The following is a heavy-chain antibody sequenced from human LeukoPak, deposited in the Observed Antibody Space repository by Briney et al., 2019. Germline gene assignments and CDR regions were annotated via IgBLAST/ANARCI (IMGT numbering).Heavy chain of an antibody. V-gene: IGHV6-1*01. CDR1: GDSVSSNSAA. D-gene: IGHD5-24*01. CDR3: ARQGPTWPFDY. Sequence: SQTLSLTCAISGDSVSSNSAAWNWIRHSPSRGLEWLGRTYYRSKWYNEYTVSVKSRISINPDTSKNQFSLQVNSVTPEDTAVYYCARQGPTWPFDYWGQGTLVTVSS. CDR2: TYYRSKWYN. J-gene: IGHJ4*02.